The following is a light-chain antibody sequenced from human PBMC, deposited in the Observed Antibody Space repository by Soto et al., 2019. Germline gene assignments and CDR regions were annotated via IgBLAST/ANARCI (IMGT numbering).Light chain of an antibody. V-gene: IGKV4-1*01. J-gene: IGKJ1*01. CDR2: WAS. CDR3: QQYYSTPPT. CDR1: QSVLYSSSNKNY. Sequence: IVMTQSPDSLAVSLGERATINCKSSQSVLYSSSNKNYLAWYQQKPGQPPKLLIYWASTRESGVPDRFSGSGSGTDFTLTISSLQAEDVAVYYCQQYYSTPPTFGQGTKVDIK.